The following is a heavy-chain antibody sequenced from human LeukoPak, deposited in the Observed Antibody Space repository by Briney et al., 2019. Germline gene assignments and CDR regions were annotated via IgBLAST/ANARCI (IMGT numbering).Heavy chain of an antibody. J-gene: IGHJ4*02. CDR1: GYTFDNHG. V-gene: IGHV1-18*01. CDR3: ARASSTQIQLRYFDY. CDR2: ISGYSDSS. Sequence: ASVKVSCKASGYTFDNHGISWVRQAPGQGLEWLGWISGYSDSSHYGQSVQGRVTMITDAATSTAYLELRSLRSDDTAVYYCARASSTQIQLRYFDYWGQGTLVTVSS. D-gene: IGHD5-18*01.